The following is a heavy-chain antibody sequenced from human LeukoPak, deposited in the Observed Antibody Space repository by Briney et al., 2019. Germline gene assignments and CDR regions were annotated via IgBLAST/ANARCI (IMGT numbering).Heavy chain of an antibody. CDR2: IGYDGSNK. CDR1: GFTFSSYG. V-gene: IGHV3-30*02. J-gene: IGHJ6*03. CDR3: AKRGGTTVTTSNFHMDV. Sequence: GGSLRLSCAASGFTFSSYGMRWVRQAPGKGLEWVAFIGYDGSNKYTADSARGRFTLSRDNSKDTLYLQMNSLRAEDTAVYYCAKRGGTTVTTSNFHMDVWGKGTTVTVSS. D-gene: IGHD4-17*01.